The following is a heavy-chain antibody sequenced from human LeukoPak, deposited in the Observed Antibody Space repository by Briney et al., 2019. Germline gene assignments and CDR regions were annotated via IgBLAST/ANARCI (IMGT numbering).Heavy chain of an antibody. Sequence: ASVKVSCKASGYTFTGYYMHWVRQAPGQGLEWMGWINPNSGGTNYAQKFQGRVTMTRDTSISTAYMELSRLRSDDTAVYYCARVRTTVTDSGSYYNGGYWGQGTLVTVSS. CDR1: GYTFTGYY. J-gene: IGHJ4*02. V-gene: IGHV1-2*02. CDR3: ARVRTTVTDSGSYYNGGY. CDR2: INPNSGGT. D-gene: IGHD1-26*01.